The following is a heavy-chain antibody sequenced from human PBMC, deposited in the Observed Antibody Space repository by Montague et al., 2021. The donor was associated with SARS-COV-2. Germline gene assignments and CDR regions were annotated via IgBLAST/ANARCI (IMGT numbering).Heavy chain of an antibody. D-gene: IGHD3-10*01. CDR3: ARLGFVVLWLDVGGFDP. CDR1: GDSISSSGYY. CDR2: VYYSGST. Sequence: SETLSLTCSVSGDSISSSGYYWDWIRQPPGKGLEWIGTVYYSGSTNYNPSLKSRVTMTVDTSKNQFSLELRSVTAADTAVYYCARLGFVVLWLDVGGFDPWGQGTLVTVSS. J-gene: IGHJ5*01. V-gene: IGHV4-39*01.